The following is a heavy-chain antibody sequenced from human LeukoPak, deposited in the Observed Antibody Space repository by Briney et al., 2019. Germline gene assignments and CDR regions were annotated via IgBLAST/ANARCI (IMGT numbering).Heavy chain of an antibody. CDR2: ISSSSIYI. V-gene: IGHV3-21*01. D-gene: IGHD4-23*01. CDR1: GFTFSNAW. CDR3: ARVALYGGNSGVVDY. Sequence: GGSLRLSCAASGFTFSNAWMSWVRQAPGKGLEWVSYISSSSIYIYYADSVKGRFTISRDNAKNSLYLQMNSLRAEDTAVYYCARVALYGGNSGVVDYWGQGTLVTVSS. J-gene: IGHJ4*02.